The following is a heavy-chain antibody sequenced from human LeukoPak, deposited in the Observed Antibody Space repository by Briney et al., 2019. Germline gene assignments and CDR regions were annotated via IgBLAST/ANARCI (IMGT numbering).Heavy chain of an antibody. CDR3: ARDLTHCSGGSCHPSPIDF. V-gene: IGHV3-74*01. Sequence: GGSLRLSCAASGFTFGSYWMHWVRQAPGKGLVWVSHINTDASSTNYAVSVKGRFTISRDNAKNTLYLQMNSLRAEDTAVYYCARDLTHCSGGSCHPSPIDFWGQGTLVTVSS. CDR2: INTDASST. J-gene: IGHJ4*02. D-gene: IGHD2-15*01. CDR1: GFTFGSYW.